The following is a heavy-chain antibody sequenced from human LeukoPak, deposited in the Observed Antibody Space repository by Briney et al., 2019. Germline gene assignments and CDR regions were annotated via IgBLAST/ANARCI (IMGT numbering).Heavy chain of an antibody. CDR3: ARASCSSTSCGADQ. CDR1: GYTFTGYY. D-gene: IGHD2-2*01. Sequence: ASVKVSCKASGYTFTGYYMNWVRQAPGQGLEWMVWINPNSGGTNYAQKFQGRVTMTRDTTISTAYMELSRLRSDDTAVYYCARASCSSTSCGADQWGQGTLVTVSS. V-gene: IGHV1-2*02. CDR2: INPNSGGT. J-gene: IGHJ4*02.